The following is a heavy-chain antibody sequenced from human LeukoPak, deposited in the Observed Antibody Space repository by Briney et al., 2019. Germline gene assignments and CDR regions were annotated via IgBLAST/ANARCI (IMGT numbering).Heavy chain of an antibody. J-gene: IGHJ4*02. Sequence: GGSLRLSCAASGFTFSDYSMNWVRQAPGKGLEWVSYIGSVTTYTHYADSVKGRFTTSRDNAKNSLYLQMNSLRAEDTAVYYCARAIAVAGPYYFDYWGQGTPVTVSS. CDR1: GFTFSDYS. CDR3: ARAIAVAGPYYFDY. CDR2: IGSVTTYT. V-gene: IGHV3-21*01. D-gene: IGHD6-19*01.